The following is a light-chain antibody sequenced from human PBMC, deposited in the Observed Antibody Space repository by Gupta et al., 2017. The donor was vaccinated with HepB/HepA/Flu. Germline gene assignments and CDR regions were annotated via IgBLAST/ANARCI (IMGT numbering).Light chain of an antibody. V-gene: IGLV3-1*01. CDR3: YASDNNTADAFV. J-gene: IGLJ3*02. CDR1: KLGDKY. CDR2: QDN. Sequence: SYEVTQPPSLSVSPGQTAIITGPGDKLGDKYACWYQQKPGQSPLLVIYQDNKRPSGIPPRFSCSTSCDTATLTTSGTQAREEADYYWYASDNNTADAFVFGGGTKFTVL.